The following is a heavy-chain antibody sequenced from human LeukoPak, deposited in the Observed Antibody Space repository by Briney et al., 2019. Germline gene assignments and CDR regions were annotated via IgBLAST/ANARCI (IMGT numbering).Heavy chain of an antibody. CDR1: GGSFSGYY. CDR3: ARVDTDIVVVPAATYYFDY. Sequence: SETLSLTCAVYGGSFSGYYWSWIRQPPGKGLEWIGEINHSGSTNYNPSLKSRVTISVDTSKNQFSLKLSSVTAADTAVYYCARVDTDIVVVPAATYYFDYWGQGTLVTVSS. D-gene: IGHD2-2*01. CDR2: INHSGST. V-gene: IGHV4-34*01. J-gene: IGHJ4*02.